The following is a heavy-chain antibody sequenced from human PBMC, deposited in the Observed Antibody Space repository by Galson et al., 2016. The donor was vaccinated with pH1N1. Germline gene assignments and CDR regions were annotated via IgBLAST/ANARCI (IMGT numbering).Heavy chain of an antibody. CDR2: VFYTGRH. D-gene: IGHD3-10*01. V-gene: IGHV4-59*01. CDR1: GDSINSYY. Sequence: ATLSLTCAVSGDSINSYYWSWIRQPPGKGLEWIGYVFYTGRHNYNPPLTRRVTISVDTTKNQFSLKFRSVTAADTAVYYCARDETSMHRGISGVLDIWGQGTMVTVSS. J-gene: IGHJ3*02. CDR3: ARDETSMHRGISGVLDI.